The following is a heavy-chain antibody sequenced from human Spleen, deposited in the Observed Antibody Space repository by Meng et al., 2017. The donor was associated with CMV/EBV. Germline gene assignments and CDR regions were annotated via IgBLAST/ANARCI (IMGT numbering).Heavy chain of an antibody. D-gene: IGHD3-3*01. CDR2: INSDGSST. Sequence: GGSLRLSCAASGFTFSSYWMHWVRQAPGKGLVWVSRINSDGSSTSYADSVKGRFTISRDNAKNTLYLQMNSLRAEDTAVYYCAREYYDFWGGNAYYYYGMDVWGQGTTVTVSS. CDR3: AREYYDFWGGNAYYYYGMDV. CDR1: GFTFSSYW. V-gene: IGHV3-74*01. J-gene: IGHJ6*02.